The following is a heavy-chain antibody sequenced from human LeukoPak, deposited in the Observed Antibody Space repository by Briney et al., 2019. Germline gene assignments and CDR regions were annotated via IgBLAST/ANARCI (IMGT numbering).Heavy chain of an antibody. CDR3: ERTEYRSNWRFDY. CDR2: IYYSGST. V-gene: IGHV4-59*08. Sequence: SETLSLTCTVSGGSISGYYWSWIRQPPGKGLEWIGYIYYSGSTNYNPSLKSRVTISVDTSKNQFSLKLSSVTAADTAVYYCERTEYRSNWRFDYWGQGALVTVSS. J-gene: IGHJ4*02. CDR1: GGSISGYY. D-gene: IGHD6-6*01.